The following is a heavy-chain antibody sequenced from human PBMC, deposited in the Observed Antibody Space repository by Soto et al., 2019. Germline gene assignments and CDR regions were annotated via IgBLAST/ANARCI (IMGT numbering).Heavy chain of an antibody. CDR3: AGVFSSPYNYYYYYMDV. Sequence: SETLSLTCTVSGGSISSYYWSWIRQPPGKGLEWIGYIYYSGSTNYNPSLKSRVTISVDTSKNQFSLKLSSVTAADTAVYYCAGVFSSPYNYYYYYMDVWGKGTTVTVSS. V-gene: IGHV4-59*01. CDR2: IYYSGST. D-gene: IGHD3-9*01. J-gene: IGHJ6*03. CDR1: GGSISSYY.